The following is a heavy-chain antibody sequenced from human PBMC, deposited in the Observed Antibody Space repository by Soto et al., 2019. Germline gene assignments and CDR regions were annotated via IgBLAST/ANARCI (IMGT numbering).Heavy chain of an antibody. CDR1: GYTFASYD. Sequence: QVQLVQSGAEVKKPGASVKVSCKASGYTFASYDINWVRQATGQGLEWMGWMNPNSGNTGYAQKFQGRVTMTRNTSISTAYMELSSLRSEDTAVYYCARSSTGGAVTTSPIDYWGQGTLVTVSS. V-gene: IGHV1-8*01. CDR2: MNPNSGNT. CDR3: ARSSTGGAVTTSPIDY. J-gene: IGHJ4*02. D-gene: IGHD2-2*01.